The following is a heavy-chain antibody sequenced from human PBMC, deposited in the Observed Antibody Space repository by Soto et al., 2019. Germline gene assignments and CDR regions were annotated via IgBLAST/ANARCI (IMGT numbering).Heavy chain of an antibody. J-gene: IGHJ4*02. CDR2: MYSAGVT. D-gene: IGHD3-16*01. CDR1: GFTVSSNY. CDR3: AGGHSVLERE. V-gene: IGHV3-66*01. Sequence: EVQLVESGGGLVQPGGSLRLSCAASGFTVSSNYMSWVRQAPGRGLECVSLMYSAGVTKYEDSVKGRFTISRDNAQNILYLQINSRRVEDTAVYYCAGGHSVLEREWGQGTLVTVSS.